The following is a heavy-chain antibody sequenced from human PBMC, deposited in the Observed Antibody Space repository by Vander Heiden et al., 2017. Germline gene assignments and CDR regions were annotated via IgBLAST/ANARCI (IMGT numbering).Heavy chain of an antibody. J-gene: IGHJ3*02. CDR1: GFTCTDYY. CDR3: ATGPGYSSGWYRFDI. V-gene: IGHV1-69-2*01. D-gene: IGHD6-19*01. Sequence: EVQMVQSGAEMKKPGATVNISCRVYGFTCTDYYMPGVQQAPGKGLEWMGLVDPEDGETIYAEKFQGRVTITADTSTDTAYMELSSLRSEDTAVYYCATGPGYSSGWYRFDIWGQGTMVTVSS. CDR2: VDPEDGET.